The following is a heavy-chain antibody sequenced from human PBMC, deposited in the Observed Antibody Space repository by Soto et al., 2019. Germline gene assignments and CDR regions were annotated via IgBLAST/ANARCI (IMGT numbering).Heavy chain of an antibody. Sequence: SETLSLTCTVSGGSISSYYWSWIRQPPGKGLEWIGYIYYSGSTNYNPSLKSRVTISVXXXKXXXXLKLXSXXAAXTAVYYCARVISDYYGMDVWGQGTTVTVSS. CDR3: ARVISDYYGMDV. J-gene: IGHJ6*02. CDR1: GGSISSYY. D-gene: IGHD3-16*01. CDR2: IYYSGST. V-gene: IGHV4-59*01.